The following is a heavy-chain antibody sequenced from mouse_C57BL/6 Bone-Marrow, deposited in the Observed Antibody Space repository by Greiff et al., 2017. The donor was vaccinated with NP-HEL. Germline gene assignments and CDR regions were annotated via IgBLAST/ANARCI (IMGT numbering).Heavy chain of an antibody. Sequence: EVKLVESGGDLVKPGGSLKLSCAASGFTFSSYGMSWVRQTPDKRLEWVATISSGGSYTYSPDSVKGRFTISRDNAKSTLYLQMSSLKSEDTAMYYCARRLLAYWGQGTLVTVSA. CDR2: ISSGGSYT. CDR1: GFTFSSYG. J-gene: IGHJ3*01. V-gene: IGHV5-6*02. CDR3: ARRLLAY.